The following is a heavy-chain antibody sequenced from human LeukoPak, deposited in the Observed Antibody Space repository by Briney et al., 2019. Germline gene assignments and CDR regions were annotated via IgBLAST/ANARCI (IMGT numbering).Heavy chain of an antibody. J-gene: IGHJ2*01. CDR1: GGSFSGYY. CDR3: ARVFSGRVSVTTVTTRGYFDL. CDR2: INHSGST. V-gene: IGHV4-34*01. D-gene: IGHD4-17*01. Sequence: PSETLSLTCAVYGGSFSGYYWSWIRRPPGKGLEWIGKINHSGSTNYSPSLKSRVTISVDTSKNQFSLKLSSVTAADTAVYYCARVFSGRVSVTTVTTRGYFDLWGRGTLVTVSS.